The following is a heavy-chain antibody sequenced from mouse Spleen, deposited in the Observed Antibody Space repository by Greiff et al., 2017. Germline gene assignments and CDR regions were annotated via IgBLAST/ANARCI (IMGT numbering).Heavy chain of an antibody. D-gene: IGHD1-1*01. CDR3: ARHEDYYGSRFDY. CDR1: GFTFSSYA. CDR2: ISSGGGNT. Sequence: EVKLVESGGGLVKRGGSLKLSCAASGFTFSSYAMSWVRQTPEKRLEWVATISSGGGNTYYPDSVKGRFTISRDNAKNTLYLQMSSLKSEDTAMYYCARHEDYYGSRFDYWGQGTTLTVSS. V-gene: IGHV5-9*04. J-gene: IGHJ2*01.